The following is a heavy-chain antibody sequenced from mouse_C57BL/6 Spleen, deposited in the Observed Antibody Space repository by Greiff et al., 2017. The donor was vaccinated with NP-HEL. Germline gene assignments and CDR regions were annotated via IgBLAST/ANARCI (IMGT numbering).Heavy chain of an antibody. V-gene: IGHV1-80*01. CDR2: IYPGDGDT. Sequence: VQLQQSGAELVKPGASVKISCKASGYAFSSYWMNWVKQRPGKGLEWIGQIYPGDGDTNYNGKFKGKATLTADKSSSTAYMQLSSLTSEDSAVYFCALMITTVYYYAMDYWGQGTSVTVSS. CDR1: GYAFSSYW. D-gene: IGHD2-4*01. CDR3: ALMITTVYYYAMDY. J-gene: IGHJ4*01.